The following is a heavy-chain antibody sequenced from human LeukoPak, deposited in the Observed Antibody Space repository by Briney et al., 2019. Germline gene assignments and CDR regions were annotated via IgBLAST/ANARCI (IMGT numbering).Heavy chain of an antibody. D-gene: IGHD7-27*01. CDR3: ARGHWGKNY. CDR1: GFTFSGSA. Sequence: GGSLRLSCAASGFTFSGSAMHWVCQASGKGLEWVGRIRSKANSYATAYAASVKGRFTISRDDSKNTAYLQMNSLKTEDTAVYYCARGHWGKNYWGQGTLVTVSS. J-gene: IGHJ4*02. V-gene: IGHV3-73*01. CDR2: IRSKANSYAT.